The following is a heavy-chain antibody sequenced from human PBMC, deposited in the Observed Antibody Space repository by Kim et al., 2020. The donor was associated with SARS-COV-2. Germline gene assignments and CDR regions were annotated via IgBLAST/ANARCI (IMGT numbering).Heavy chain of an antibody. CDR1: GFTFSSYS. V-gene: IGHV3-21*01. Sequence: GGSLRLSCAASGFTFSSYSMNWVRQAPGKGLEWVSSISSSSSYIYYADSVKGRFTISRDNAKNSLYLQMNSLRAEDTAVYYCARACPTALDAFDIWGQGTMVTVSS. D-gene: IGHD2-21*02. CDR3: ARACPTALDAFDI. CDR2: ISSSSSYI. J-gene: IGHJ3*02.